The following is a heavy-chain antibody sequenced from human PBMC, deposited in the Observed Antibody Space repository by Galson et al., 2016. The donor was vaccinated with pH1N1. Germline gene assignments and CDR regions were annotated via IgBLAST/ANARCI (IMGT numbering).Heavy chain of an antibody. J-gene: IGHJ2*01. D-gene: IGHD3-22*01. CDR2: IIPIFNTA. CDR3: AREDYYDTDLSDWYCDL. Sequence: SVKVSCKASGGTFGSYGINWVRQAPGQGLEWMGGIIPIFNTAKYAQNFQGRVTITADESTTTAYMELSSLRTEDTAVYYCAREDYYDTDLSDWYCDLWGRGTLLTVSS. V-gene: IGHV1-69*13. CDR1: GGTFGSYG.